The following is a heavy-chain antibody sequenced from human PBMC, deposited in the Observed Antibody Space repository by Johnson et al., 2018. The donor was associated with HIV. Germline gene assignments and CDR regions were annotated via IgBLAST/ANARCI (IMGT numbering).Heavy chain of an antibody. D-gene: IGHD3-10*01. V-gene: IGHV3-11*04. CDR1: GFTFSDYY. Sequence: QMLLVESGGGLVQPGGSLRLSCAASGFTFSDYYMSWIRQAPGKGLEWVSSITSSGRTTYYAASVKGRFTISRDNSKNTLYLHMRSLRAEDTAVYYCGKARSSGSGAFDIWGQGTMVTVSS. CDR2: ITSSGRTT. CDR3: GKARSSGSGAFDI. J-gene: IGHJ3*02.